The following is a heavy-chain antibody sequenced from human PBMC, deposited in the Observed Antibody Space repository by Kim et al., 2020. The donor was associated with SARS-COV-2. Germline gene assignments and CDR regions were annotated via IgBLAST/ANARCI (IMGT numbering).Heavy chain of an antibody. D-gene: IGHD2-2*02. Sequence: ADSVKGRFSISRDDSKNTLYLQMNSLRAEDTAVYYCAKLKTSSCYSAMDVWGQGTTVTVSS. CDR3: AKLKTSSCYSAMDV. J-gene: IGHJ6*02. V-gene: IGHV3-23*01.